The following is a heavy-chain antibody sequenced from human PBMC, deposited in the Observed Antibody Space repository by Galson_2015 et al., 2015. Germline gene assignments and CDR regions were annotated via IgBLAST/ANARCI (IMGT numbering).Heavy chain of an antibody. CDR2: IIPIFGTA. D-gene: IGHD3-22*01. CDR3: ARDQSPSYYYDSSELDNWFDP. V-gene: IGHV1-69*13. CDR1: GGTFSSYA. J-gene: IGHJ5*02. Sequence: SVKVSCKASGGTFSSYAISWVRQAPGQGLEWMGGIIPIFGTANYAQKFQGRVTITADESTSTAYMELSSLRSEDTAVYYCARDQSPSYYYDSSELDNWFDPWGQGTLVTVSS.